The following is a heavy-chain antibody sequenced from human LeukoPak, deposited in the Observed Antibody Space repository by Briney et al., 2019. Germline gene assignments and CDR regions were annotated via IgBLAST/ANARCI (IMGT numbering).Heavy chain of an antibody. V-gene: IGHV3-21*01. J-gene: IGHJ4*02. CDR1: GFTFSSYA. CDR2: ISSSSSYI. Sequence: KPGGSLRLSCAASGFTFSSYAVNWVRQAPGKGLEWVSSISSSSSYIYYADSVKGRFTISRDNAKNSLYLQMNSLRAEDTAVYYCARKNPNNWADYWGQGTLVTVSS. CDR3: ARKNPNNWADY. D-gene: IGHD1-20*01.